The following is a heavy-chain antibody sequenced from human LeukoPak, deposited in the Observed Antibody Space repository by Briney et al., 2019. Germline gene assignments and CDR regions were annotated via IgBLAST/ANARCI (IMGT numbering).Heavy chain of an antibody. D-gene: IGHD5-12*01. CDR2: ISWNSGSI. V-gene: IGHV3-9*01. CDR3: AKLYSGYALQGGYDY. Sequence: GRSLRLSCAASGFTFDDYAMHWVWQAPGKGLEWVSGISWNSGSIGYADSVKGRFTISRDNAKNSLYLQMNSLRAEDTALYYCAKLYSGYALQGGYDYWGQGTLVTVSS. J-gene: IGHJ4*02. CDR1: GFTFDDYA.